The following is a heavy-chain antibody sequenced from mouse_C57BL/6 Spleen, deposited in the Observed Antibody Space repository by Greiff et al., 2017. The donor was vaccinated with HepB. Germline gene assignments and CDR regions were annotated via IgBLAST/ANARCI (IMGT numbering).Heavy chain of an antibody. Sequence: QVQLQQPGAELVRPGTSVKLSCKASGYTFTSYWMHWVKQRPGQGLEWIGVIDPSDSYTNYNQKFKGKATLTVDTSSSTAYMQLSSQTSEDSAVYYCAREGYSLFAYWGQGTLVTVSA. CDR2: IDPSDSYT. J-gene: IGHJ3*01. V-gene: IGHV1-59*01. CDR1: GYTFTSYW. D-gene: IGHD2-3*01. CDR3: AREGYSLFAY.